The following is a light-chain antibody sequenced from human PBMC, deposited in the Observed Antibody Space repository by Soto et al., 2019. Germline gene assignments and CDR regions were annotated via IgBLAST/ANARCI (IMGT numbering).Light chain of an antibody. J-gene: IGKJ4*01. CDR3: QQRSNWPLT. CDR1: QSVSSD. Sequence: EIVLTQSPATLSLSPGERATLSGRASQSVSSDLAWYQQKPGQAPRLLIYDASNRATGIPARFSGSGSGTDFTLTISSLEPEDFAVYYCQQRSNWPLTFGGGTKVDIK. V-gene: IGKV3-11*01. CDR2: DAS.